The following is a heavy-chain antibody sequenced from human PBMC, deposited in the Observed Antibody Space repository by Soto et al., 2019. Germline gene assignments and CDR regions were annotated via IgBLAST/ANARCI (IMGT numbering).Heavy chain of an antibody. CDR2: VYYSGST. CDR1: GGSISSGSYY. J-gene: IGHJ3*02. V-gene: IGHV4-39*01. D-gene: IGHD3-22*01. Sequence: QLQLQESGPGLLKPSETLSLTCTVSGGSISSGSYYWDWIRQPPGKGLEWIGNVYYSGSTNYNPSLESRVTIPVDTSKNQFSLKLSSVTAADTAVYYCARQTDSYYTFDAFDIWGQGTMVTVSS. CDR3: ARQTDSYYTFDAFDI.